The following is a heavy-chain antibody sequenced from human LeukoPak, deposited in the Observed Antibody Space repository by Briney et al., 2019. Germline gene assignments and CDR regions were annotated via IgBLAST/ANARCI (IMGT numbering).Heavy chain of an antibody. J-gene: IGHJ3*02. V-gene: IGHV4-39*01. Sequence: SETLSLTCAVYGGSFSGYYWGWIRQPPGKGLEWIGSIYYSGSTYYNPSLKSRVTISVDTSKNQFSLKLSSVTAADTAVYYCARLGVVAYSFDIWGQGTMVTVSS. CDR2: IYYSGST. CDR1: GGSFSGYY. CDR3: ARLGVVAYSFDI. D-gene: IGHD3-3*01.